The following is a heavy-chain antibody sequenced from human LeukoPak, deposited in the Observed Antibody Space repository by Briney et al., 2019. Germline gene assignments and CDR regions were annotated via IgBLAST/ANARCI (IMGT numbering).Heavy chain of an antibody. CDR2: INPNSGGT. Sequence: ASVKVSCKASGYTFTGYYMHWVRQAPGQGLEWMGWINPNSGGTNYAQKFQGRDTMTRDTSISTAYMELSRLRSDDTAVYYCASVGSSGYYGISFAFDIWGQGTMVTVSS. CDR3: ASVGSSGYYGISFAFDI. V-gene: IGHV1-2*02. CDR1: GYTFTGYY. D-gene: IGHD3-22*01. J-gene: IGHJ3*02.